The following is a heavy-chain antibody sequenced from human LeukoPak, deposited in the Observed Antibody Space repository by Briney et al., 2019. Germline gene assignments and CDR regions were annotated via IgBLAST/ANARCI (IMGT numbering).Heavy chain of an antibody. V-gene: IGHV4-59*01. D-gene: IGHD3-3*02. CDR1: GGSISSYY. CDR2: IYYSGST. CDR3: ARDLAE. Sequence: SETLSLTCTVSGGSISSYYWSCIRQPPGKGLEWIGYIYYSGSTNYNPSLKSRVTISVDTSKNQFSLKLSSVTAADTAVYYCARDLAEWGQGTLVTVSS. J-gene: IGHJ4*02.